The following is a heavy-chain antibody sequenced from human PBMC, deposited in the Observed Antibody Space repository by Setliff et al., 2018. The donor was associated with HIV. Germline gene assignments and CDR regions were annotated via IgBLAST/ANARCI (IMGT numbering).Heavy chain of an antibody. V-gene: IGHV4-34*01. CDR1: GGSLNGYY. CDR3: VRGYDYGGTFLDN. J-gene: IGHJ4*02. Sequence: PSETLSLTCAVYGGSLNGYYWSWIRQNPGKGLEWIGEISHSGRTNYNPSLKSRVTISIDTSKKQFSLNLRSVTAADTATYFCVRGYDYGGTFLDNWGQGNLVTVSS. D-gene: IGHD4-17*01. CDR2: ISHSGRT.